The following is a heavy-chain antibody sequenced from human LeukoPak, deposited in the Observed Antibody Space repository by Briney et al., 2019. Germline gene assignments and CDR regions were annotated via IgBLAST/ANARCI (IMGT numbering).Heavy chain of an antibody. J-gene: IGHJ4*02. CDR3: AKGNPKLRFLEWFAPTFDY. CDR1: GFTFSSYA. Sequence: GGSLRLSCAASGFTFSSYAMSWVRQAPGKGLEWVSAISGSGGSTYYADSVKGRFTISRDNSKNTLYLQMNSLRAEDTAVYYCAKGNPKLRFLEWFAPTFDYWGQGTLVTVSS. D-gene: IGHD3-3*01. V-gene: IGHV3-23*01. CDR2: ISGSGGST.